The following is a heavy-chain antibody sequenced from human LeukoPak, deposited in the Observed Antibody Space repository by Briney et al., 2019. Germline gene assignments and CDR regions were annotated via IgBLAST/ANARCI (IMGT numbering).Heavy chain of an antibody. V-gene: IGHV5-51*01. CDR2: IYPGDSDT. D-gene: IGHD6-19*01. CDR1: GYSFTSYW. Sequence: GESLKISCQGSGYSFTSYWIGWVRPMPGKGLEWMGIIYPGDSDTRYSPSFQGQVTISADKSISTAYLQWSSLKASDTAMYYCARRFLYSSGYYYFDYWGQGTLVTVSS. CDR3: ARRFLYSSGYYYFDY. J-gene: IGHJ4*02.